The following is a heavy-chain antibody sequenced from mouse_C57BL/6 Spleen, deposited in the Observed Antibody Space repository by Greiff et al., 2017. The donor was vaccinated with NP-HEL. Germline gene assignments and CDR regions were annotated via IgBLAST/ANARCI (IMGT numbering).Heavy chain of an antibody. D-gene: IGHD2-3*01. CDR2: IWSGGST. J-gene: IGHJ3*01. Sequence: VKLMESGPGLVQPSQSLSITCTVSGFSLTSYGVHWVRQSPGKGLEWLGVIWSGGSTDYNAAFISSLSISKDNSKSQVFFKMNSLQADDTAIYYCARRRGWLLPFAYRGQGTLVTVSA. CDR1: GFSLTSYG. V-gene: IGHV2-2*01. CDR3: ARRRGWLLPFAY.